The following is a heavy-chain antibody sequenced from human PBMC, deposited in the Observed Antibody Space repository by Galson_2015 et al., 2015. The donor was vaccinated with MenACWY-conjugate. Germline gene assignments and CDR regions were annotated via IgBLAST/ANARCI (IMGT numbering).Heavy chain of an antibody. Sequence: SVKVSCKASGGTFSSYANSWVRQAPGQGLEWMGGIIPIFGTANYAQKFQGRVTITADESTSTAYMELSSLRSEDTAVYYCASTAYYGSGDDWFDPWGQGTLVTVSS. D-gene: IGHD3-10*01. J-gene: IGHJ5*02. CDR1: GGTFSSYA. V-gene: IGHV1-69*13. CDR2: IIPIFGTA. CDR3: ASTAYYGSGDDWFDP.